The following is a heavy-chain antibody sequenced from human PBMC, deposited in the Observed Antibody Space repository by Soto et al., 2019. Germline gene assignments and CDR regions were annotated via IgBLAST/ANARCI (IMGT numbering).Heavy chain of an antibody. CDR2: LYNAGSN. Sequence: SETLSDACTVSGGSTSRYYWRWTRQPPRKGLKWIGYLYNAGSNIYNPSLKSRDTISVDMSQNQVSLNLNYVTAADKAVYYCARGRRLTDSAASKLDYWSQETLLTISS. J-gene: IGHJ4*02. D-gene: IGHD2-21*02. CDR3: ARGRRLTDSAASKLDY. CDR1: GGSTSRYY. V-gene: IGHV4-59*01.